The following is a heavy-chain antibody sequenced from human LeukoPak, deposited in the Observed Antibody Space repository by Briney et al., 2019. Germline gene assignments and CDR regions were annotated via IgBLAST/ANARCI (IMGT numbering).Heavy chain of an antibody. D-gene: IGHD2-2*01. J-gene: IGHJ4*02. CDR3: TTDDVVPAAWGY. CDR2: IYSGGST. Sequence: GGSLRLSCAASGFTFSGSAMHWVRQASGKGLEWVSVIYSGGSTYYADSVKGRFTISRDNSKNTLYLQMNSLRAEDTAVYYCTTDDVVPAAWGYWGQGTLVTVSS. CDR1: GFTFSGSA. V-gene: IGHV3-53*01.